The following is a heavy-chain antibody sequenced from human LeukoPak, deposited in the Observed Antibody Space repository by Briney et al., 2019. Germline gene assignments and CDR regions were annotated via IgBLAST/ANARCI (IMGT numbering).Heavy chain of an antibody. D-gene: IGHD2-2*02. CDR3: ATARPSGDIVVVPAAILGGAYFDY. CDR2: ISTGGDRA. CDR1: GFTFSNYP. V-gene: IGHV3-23*01. J-gene: IGHJ4*02. Sequence: PGGSLRLSCAASGFTFSNYPMDWVRQAPGKGLEWVSAISTGGDRAYYADSVKGRFTTSRDNSRNTLYLQLNSLRAEDTAIYYCATARPSGDIVVVPAAILGGAYFDYWGQGTLVTVSS.